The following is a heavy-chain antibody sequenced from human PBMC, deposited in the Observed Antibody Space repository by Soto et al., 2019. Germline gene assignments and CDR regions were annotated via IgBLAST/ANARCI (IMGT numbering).Heavy chain of an antibody. J-gene: IGHJ6*02. Sequence: QVQLVESGGGVVQPGRSLRLSCAASGFTFSSYGMHWVRQAPGKGLEWVAVISYDGSNKYYADSVKGRFTISRDNSKNTLYLQMNSLRAEDTAVYYCEKDRGMFRGVRSSGMDVWGQGTTVTVSS. V-gene: IGHV3-30*18. CDR3: EKDRGMFRGVRSSGMDV. CDR1: GFTFSSYG. CDR2: ISYDGSNK. D-gene: IGHD3-10*01.